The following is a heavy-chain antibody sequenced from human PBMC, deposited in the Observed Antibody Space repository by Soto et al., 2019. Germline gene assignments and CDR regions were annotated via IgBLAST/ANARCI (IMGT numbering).Heavy chain of an antibody. J-gene: IGHJ6*02. CDR3: ARHLEVGSDGPTSFYYGMDV. D-gene: IGHD1-26*01. CDR1: GGTFSSYT. CDR2: IIPILGIA. V-gene: IGHV1-69*02. Sequence: SVKVSCKASGGTFSSYTISWVRQAPGQGLEWMGRIIPILGIANYAQKFQGRVTITADKSTSTAYMELSSLRSEDTAVYYCARHLEVGSDGPTSFYYGMDVWGQGTTVTVSS.